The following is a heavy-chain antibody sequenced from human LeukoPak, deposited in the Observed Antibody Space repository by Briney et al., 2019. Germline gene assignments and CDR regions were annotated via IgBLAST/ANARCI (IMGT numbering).Heavy chain of an antibody. Sequence: HGESLKISCKGSGYSFTSYWIGWVRQMPGKGLEWMGIIYPDDSDTRYSPSFQGQVTISADKSINTAYLQWSSLKASDTAMYYCARLRTTVTDYYYYMDVWGKGTTVTVSS. CDR3: ARLRTTVTDYYYYMDV. V-gene: IGHV5-51*01. CDR1: GYSFTSYW. J-gene: IGHJ6*03. CDR2: IYPDDSDT. D-gene: IGHD4-11*01.